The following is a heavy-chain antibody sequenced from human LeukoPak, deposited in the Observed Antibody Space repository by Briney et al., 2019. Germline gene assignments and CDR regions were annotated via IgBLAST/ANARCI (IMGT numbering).Heavy chain of an antibody. Sequence: PGGSLRLSCAASGFAFSFSAMSWLRQPPGKGLEWVSTINANSVASSYAASVRGRFTISRDNSKSTLYLHLNTLRVDDTAVYYCAKPISGGLAVTADWFDPWGQGTLVVVSS. D-gene: IGHD6-19*01. CDR1: GFAFSFSA. V-gene: IGHV3-23*01. J-gene: IGHJ5*01. CDR3: AKPISGGLAVTADWFDP. CDR2: INANSVAS.